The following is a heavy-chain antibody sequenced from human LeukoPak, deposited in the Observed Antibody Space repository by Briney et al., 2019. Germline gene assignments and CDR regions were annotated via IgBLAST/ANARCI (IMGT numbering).Heavy chain of an antibody. D-gene: IGHD2-2*01. CDR2: ISGSGRST. CDR1: RFTFTNYA. CDR3: AKDLLSDYYYYYMDV. J-gene: IGHJ6*03. Sequence: GGSLRLSCAASRFTFTNYAMSWVRQAPGKGLEWVSAISGSGRSTSYADSVKGRFTTSRDNSKTTLYLQMNSLRAEDTAVYYCAKDLLSDYYYYYMDVWGKGTTVTVSS. V-gene: IGHV3-23*01.